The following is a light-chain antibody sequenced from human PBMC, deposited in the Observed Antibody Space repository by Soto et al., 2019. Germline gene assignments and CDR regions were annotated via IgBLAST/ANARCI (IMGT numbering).Light chain of an antibody. J-gene: IGKJ4*01. CDR3: QQYNNWPLT. CDR2: GAS. CDR1: QSVSSN. Sequence: EIVMTQSPATLPVSPGERATLSCRASQSVSSNLAWYQQKPGQVPRLLIYGASTRATGISARFSGSGSGTEFTLTISSLQSEDFAVYYCQQYNNWPLTFGGGTKVEIK. V-gene: IGKV3-15*01.